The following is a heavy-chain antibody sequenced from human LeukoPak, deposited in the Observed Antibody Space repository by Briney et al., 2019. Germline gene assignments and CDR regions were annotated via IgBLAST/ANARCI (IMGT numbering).Heavy chain of an antibody. J-gene: IGHJ3*02. D-gene: IGHD7-27*01. CDR1: GFTFSSYW. Sequence: GGSLRLSCAASGFTFSSYWMHWVRQGPGKGLGWVSFISSSGNTIYYADSVKGRFIISRDNAKNSLYLQMNSLRTEDTAVYYCARERPGEDTFDIWGQGTMVTVSS. CDR3: ARERPGEDTFDI. V-gene: IGHV3-48*04. CDR2: ISSSGNTI.